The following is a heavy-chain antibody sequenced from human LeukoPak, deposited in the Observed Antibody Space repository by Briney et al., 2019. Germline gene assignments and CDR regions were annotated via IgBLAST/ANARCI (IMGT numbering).Heavy chain of an antibody. Sequence: GGSLRLFCGASGFTFSNAWMSWLRHAPGKGLEWVGRIKSKTDGGTTDYAPPVEGRFTISSYDSKYTLNLHTNSLNTAATAVYYCTTARDTAMVQFDYWGQGTLVTVSS. D-gene: IGHD5-18*01. CDR2: IKSKTDGGTT. CDR3: TTARDTAMVQFDY. V-gene: IGHV3-15*01. CDR1: GFTFSNAW. J-gene: IGHJ4*02.